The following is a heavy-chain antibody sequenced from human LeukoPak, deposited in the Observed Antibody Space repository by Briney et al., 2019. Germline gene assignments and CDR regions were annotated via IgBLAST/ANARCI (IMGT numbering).Heavy chain of an antibody. V-gene: IGHV3-48*01. J-gene: IGHJ4*02. CDR2: VGSGGSTI. Sequence: PGGSLRLSCAASRFPFSRYSMNWVRQAPGKGLEWVSYVGSGGSTIYYADAVKGRFTISRDNSKNTLYLQMNSLRAEDTAVYYCARVSLLWYFDYWGQGTLVAVSS. CDR1: RFPFSRYS. CDR3: ARVSLLWYFDY. D-gene: IGHD3-10*01.